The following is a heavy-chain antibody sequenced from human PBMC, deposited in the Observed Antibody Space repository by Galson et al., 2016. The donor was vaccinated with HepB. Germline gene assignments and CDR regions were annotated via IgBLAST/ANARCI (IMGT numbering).Heavy chain of an antibody. Sequence: SVKVSCKASGYTFSRYGINWVRQAPGQGLVWMGWISGQNGNTNHAQKLQGRVTMTIEASTSTAYMELRSLRSDDTAVYYCARGAADGIFRDYGLDVGGQGTTVIVSS. CDR2: ISGQNGNT. D-gene: IGHD2-21*01. V-gene: IGHV1-18*01. CDR3: ARGAADGIFRDYGLDV. CDR1: GYTFSRYG. J-gene: IGHJ6*02.